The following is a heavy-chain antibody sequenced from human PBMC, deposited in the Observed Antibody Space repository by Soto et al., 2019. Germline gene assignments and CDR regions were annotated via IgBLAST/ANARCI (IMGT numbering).Heavy chain of an antibody. J-gene: IGHJ4*02. CDR1: GFTFSSYS. CDR2: ISSSSSTI. V-gene: IGHV3-48*02. Sequence: EVQLVESGGGLVQPGGSLRLSCAASGFTFSSYSMNWVRQAPGKGLEWVSYISSSSSTIYYADSVKGQFTISRDNAKNSLYLQMNSLRDEDTAVYYCARAGWELLPHPSGVDYWGQGTLVTVSS. D-gene: IGHD1-26*01. CDR3: ARAGWELLPHPSGVDY.